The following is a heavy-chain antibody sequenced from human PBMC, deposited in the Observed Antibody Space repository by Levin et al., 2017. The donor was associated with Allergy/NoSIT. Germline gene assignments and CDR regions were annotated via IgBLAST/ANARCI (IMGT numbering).Heavy chain of an antibody. CDR1: GFTFSSYG. V-gene: IGHV3-30*18. J-gene: IGHJ6*02. D-gene: IGHD3-16*02. Sequence: GGSLRLSCAASGFTFSSYGMHWVRQAPGKGLEWVAVISYDGSNKYYADSVKGRFTISRDNSKNTLYLQMNSLRAEDTAVYYCAKEQIGHYDYVWGSYRYTPYDYGMDGWGQGTTVTVSS. CDR2: ISYDGSNK. CDR3: AKEQIGHYDYVWGSYRYTPYDYGMDG.